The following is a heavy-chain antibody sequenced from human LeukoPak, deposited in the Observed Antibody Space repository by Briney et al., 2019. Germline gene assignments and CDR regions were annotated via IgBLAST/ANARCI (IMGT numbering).Heavy chain of an antibody. CDR3: AKGDGYAYVWGSYRPYFDY. CDR1: GFTFSRYA. CDR2: ISGIGGST. J-gene: IGHJ4*02. D-gene: IGHD3-16*02. V-gene: IGHV3-23*01. Sequence: GGSLRLSWAASGFTFSRYAMRWVRQAQGEGMEWVAAISGIGGSTYYADSVYGRFTISRDNSKNTLYLPMNTLRAEDTAVYYCAKGDGYAYVWGSYRPYFDYWGQGTLVTVSS.